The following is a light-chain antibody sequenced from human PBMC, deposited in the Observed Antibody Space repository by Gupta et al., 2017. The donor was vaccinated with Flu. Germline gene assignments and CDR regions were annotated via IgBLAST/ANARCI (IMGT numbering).Light chain of an antibody. CDR2: KAS. V-gene: IGKV1-5*03. CDR3: QQYNGYFIT. Sequence: DIQMTQSPSTLSASVGDRVTITCRASQSISSWLAWYQQKPGKAPKLLIYKASSLESGVPSRFSGSGSGTEFTLTISSLQPDDFATYYCQQYNGYFITFGQSTQLEIK. J-gene: IGKJ5*01. CDR1: QSISSW.